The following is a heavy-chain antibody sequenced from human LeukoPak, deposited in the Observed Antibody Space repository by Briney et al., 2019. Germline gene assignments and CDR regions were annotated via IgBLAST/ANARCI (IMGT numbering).Heavy chain of an antibody. CDR2: ISGSGGST. D-gene: IGHD1/OR15-1a*01. V-gene: IGHV3-23*01. CDR3: AKVNKGVDYYYYYYMDV. Sequence: GGSLRLSCAASGFTFSSYAMSWVRQAPGKGLEWVSAISGSGGSTYYADSVKGRFTISRDNAKNSLYLQMNSLRAEDTAVYYCAKVNKGVDYYYYYYMDVWGKGTTVTVSS. J-gene: IGHJ6*03. CDR1: GFTFSSYA.